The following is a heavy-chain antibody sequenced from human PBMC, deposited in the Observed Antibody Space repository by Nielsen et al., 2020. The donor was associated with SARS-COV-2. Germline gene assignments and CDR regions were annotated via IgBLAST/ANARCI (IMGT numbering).Heavy chain of an antibody. CDR3: ASSSSWYGWFDP. Sequence: SETLSLTCTVSGDSVSSGDYYWSWIRQPPGKGLEYIGYIYYSGSTHYNPSLKSRFTISTDTSKNQISLRLNSVTAADTAVYYCASSSSWYGWFDPWGQGTLVTVSS. CDR1: GDSVSSGDYY. V-gene: IGHV4-30-4*01. D-gene: IGHD6-13*01. J-gene: IGHJ5*02. CDR2: IYYSGST.